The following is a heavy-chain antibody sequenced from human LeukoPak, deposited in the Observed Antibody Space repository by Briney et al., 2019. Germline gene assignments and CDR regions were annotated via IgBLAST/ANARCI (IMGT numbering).Heavy chain of an antibody. D-gene: IGHD1/OR15-1a*01. V-gene: IGHV3-23*01. Sequence: GGSLRLSCAASGFTFSSSAMSWVRQAPGKGLEWVSGISGSALRTYYADSVQGRFIISRDNSMNTLYLQMDSLRAEDSAVYYCAKGTKPVMTIPDYWGQGILVTVSS. CDR2: ISGSALRT. CDR3: AKGTKPVMTIPDY. J-gene: IGHJ4*02. CDR1: GFTFSSSA.